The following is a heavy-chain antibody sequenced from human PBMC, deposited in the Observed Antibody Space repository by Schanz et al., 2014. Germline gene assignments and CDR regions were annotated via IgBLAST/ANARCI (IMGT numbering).Heavy chain of an antibody. V-gene: IGHV1-69*08. D-gene: IGHD3-22*01. CDR1: GGTFSSDT. J-gene: IGHJ5*02. Sequence: QVHLVQSGAEVKKPGSSVKVSCKASGGTFSSDTFSWVRQAPGQGLEWMGRIVPIAGITNYAQRFQGRVTITADKSSDTAYMELSSLRSEDTAVYDCAREVGLYDRGWFDPWGQGTLXTVSS. CDR2: IVPIAGIT. CDR3: AREVGLYDRGWFDP.